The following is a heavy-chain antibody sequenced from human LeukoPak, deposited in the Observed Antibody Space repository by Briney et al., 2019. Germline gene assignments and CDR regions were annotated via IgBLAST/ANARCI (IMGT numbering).Heavy chain of an antibody. V-gene: IGHV3-23*01. Sequence: PGGSLRLSYAAAGFTFSSYAMSWVRQAPGKGLEWVSAISGSGGSTYYADSVKGRFTISRDNPKNTPYLQMNSLRAEDTAVYYCAKVPGKGYCSSTSCRNDYWGQGTLVTVSS. D-gene: IGHD2-2*01. J-gene: IGHJ4*02. CDR3: AKVPGKGYCSSTSCRNDY. CDR2: ISGSGGST. CDR1: GFTFSSYA.